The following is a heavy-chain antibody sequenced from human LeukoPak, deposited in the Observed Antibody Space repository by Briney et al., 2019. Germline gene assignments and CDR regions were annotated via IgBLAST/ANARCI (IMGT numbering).Heavy chain of an antibody. V-gene: IGHV4-34*01. CDR2: INHSGST. J-gene: IGHJ4*02. D-gene: IGHD2-2*01. CDR1: GGSFSGYY. CDR3: ARGPDIVVVPAAMGFDY. Sequence: SETLSLTCAVYGGSFSGYYWSWIRQPPGKGLEWIGEINHSGSTNYNPSLKSRVTISVDTSENQFSLKLSSVTAADTAVYYCARGPDIVVVPAAMGFDYWGQGTLVTVSS.